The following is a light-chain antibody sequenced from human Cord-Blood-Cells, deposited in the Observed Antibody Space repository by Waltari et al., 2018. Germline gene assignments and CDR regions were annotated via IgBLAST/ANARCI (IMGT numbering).Light chain of an antibody. V-gene: IGKV1-5*01. J-gene: IGKJ1*01. CDR2: DAS. CDR1: QSISSW. CDR3: QQYNSYWA. Sequence: DIQMTQSPSTLSASVGDRVTITCRASQSISSWLAWYQQKPGKAPNLLIYDASSLGSGVPSRFSGSGSRTDFTLTISSLQPDDFATYYCQQYNSYWAFGQGTKVEIK.